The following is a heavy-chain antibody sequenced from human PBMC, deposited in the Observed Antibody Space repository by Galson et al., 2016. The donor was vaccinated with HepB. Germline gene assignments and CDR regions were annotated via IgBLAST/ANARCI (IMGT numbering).Heavy chain of an antibody. CDR3: ARADGPGSYLIDY. Sequence: SLRLSCAASGFTFSSHAMHWVRQAPGKGLEWVALISYDGSNKQYADSVKGRFTVSRDSSEKTVFLHMNSLRVEDTAVYFCARADGPGSYLIDYCGQGTLVTVSS. CDR1: GFTFSSHA. D-gene: IGHD3-10*01. CDR2: ISYDGSNK. J-gene: IGHJ4*02. V-gene: IGHV3-30-3*01.